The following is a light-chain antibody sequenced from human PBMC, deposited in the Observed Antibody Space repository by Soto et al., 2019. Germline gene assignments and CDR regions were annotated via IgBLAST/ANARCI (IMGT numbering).Light chain of an antibody. CDR1: SSDVGAYNY. Sequence: QSALTQPASVSGSPGQSITISCTGTSSDVGAYNYVSWYQQHPGKAPQLMIFDVSNRPSGVSNRFSGSKSGNTASLTISGLQAEDEADYYCSSYTTNNIPIFGGGTKLTV. CDR2: DVS. V-gene: IGLV2-14*01. J-gene: IGLJ2*01. CDR3: SSYTTNNIPI.